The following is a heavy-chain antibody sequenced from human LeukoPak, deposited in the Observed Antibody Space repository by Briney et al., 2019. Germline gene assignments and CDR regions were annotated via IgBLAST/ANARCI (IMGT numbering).Heavy chain of an antibody. V-gene: IGHV3-30*18. Sequence: PGGSLRLSCAASGFTFSSYGMHWVRQAPGKGLEWVAVISYDGSNKYYADSVKGRFTISRDNSKNTLYLQMNSLRAEDTAVYYCAKTLGELRYFDWFFDYWGQGTLVTVSS. D-gene: IGHD3-9*01. CDR1: GFTFSSYG. CDR3: AKTLGELRYFDWFFDY. J-gene: IGHJ4*02. CDR2: ISYDGSNK.